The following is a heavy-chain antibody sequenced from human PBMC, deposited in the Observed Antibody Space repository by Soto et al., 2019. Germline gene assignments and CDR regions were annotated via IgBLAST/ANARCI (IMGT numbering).Heavy chain of an antibody. CDR1: GFTFSSYG. J-gene: IGHJ4*02. D-gene: IGHD3-22*01. CDR3: ANSIYYYDSSGYYYGSFDY. V-gene: IGHV3-30*18. Sequence: PGGSLRLSCAASGFTFSSYGMHWVRQAPGKGLEWVAVISYDGSNKYYADSVKGRFTISRDNSKNTLYLQMNSLRAEDTAVYYCANSIYYYDSSGYYYGSFDYWGQGTLVTSPQ. CDR2: ISYDGSNK.